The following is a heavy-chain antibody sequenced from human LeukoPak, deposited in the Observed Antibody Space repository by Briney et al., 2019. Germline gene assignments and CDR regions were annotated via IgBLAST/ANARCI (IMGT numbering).Heavy chain of an antibody. CDR1: GGSISGGSYS. V-gene: IGHV4-61*02. CDR3: ARGGWLQFLDY. CDR2: IYTTGST. Sequence: PSETLSLTCTVSGGSISGGSYSWNWIRQPAGKGLEWIGRIYTTGSTNYNPSLKGRVTLSVDTSKNQFSLKLSSVTAADTAVYYCARGGWLQFLDYWGQGTLVTVSS. J-gene: IGHJ4*02. D-gene: IGHD5-24*01.